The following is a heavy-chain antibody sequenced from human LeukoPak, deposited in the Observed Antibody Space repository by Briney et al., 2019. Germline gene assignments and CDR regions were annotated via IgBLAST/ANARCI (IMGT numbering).Heavy chain of an antibody. J-gene: IGHJ4*02. CDR3: ARVHGSGSYYYRY. Sequence: ETLSLTCTVSGGSISSSSYYWGWIRQPPGKGLVWVSRINSDGSSTSYADSVKGRFTISRDNAKNTLYLQMNSLRAEDTAVYYCARVHGSGSYYYRYWGQGTLVTVSS. D-gene: IGHD3-10*01. CDR1: GGSISSSSYY. V-gene: IGHV3-74*01. CDR2: INSDGSST.